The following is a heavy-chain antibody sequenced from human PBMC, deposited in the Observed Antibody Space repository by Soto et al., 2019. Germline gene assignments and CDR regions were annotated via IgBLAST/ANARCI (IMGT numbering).Heavy chain of an antibody. CDR3: AKAQWLLGGDYFDS. V-gene: IGHV3-23*01. CDR2: ISDTIGAT. Sequence: EVKLLESGGGLVQPGGSLKLSCAASGFIFSAYAMSWVRQAPGKGLEWVSTISDTIGATDYADSVKGRFPISRDISRNTLYLEMNNLRAEDTAMYYCAKAQWLLGGDYFDSWGQGALVTVSS. J-gene: IGHJ4*02. CDR1: GFIFSAYA. D-gene: IGHD6-19*01.